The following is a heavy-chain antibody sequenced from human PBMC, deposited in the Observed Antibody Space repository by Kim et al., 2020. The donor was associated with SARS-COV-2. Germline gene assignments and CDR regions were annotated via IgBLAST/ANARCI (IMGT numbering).Heavy chain of an antibody. CDR2: ISSSSSTI. J-gene: IGHJ4*02. D-gene: IGHD3-10*01. V-gene: IGHV3-48*04. Sequence: GGSLRLSCAASGFTFSSYSMNWVRQAPGKGLEWVSYISSSSSTIYYADSVKGRFTISRDNAKNSLYLQMNSLRAEDTAVYYCANLWFGELFVYWGQGTLVTVSS. CDR3: ANLWFGELFVY. CDR1: GFTFSSYS.